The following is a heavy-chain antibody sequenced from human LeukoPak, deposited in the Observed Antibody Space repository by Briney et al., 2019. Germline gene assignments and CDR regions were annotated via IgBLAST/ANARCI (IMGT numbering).Heavy chain of an antibody. D-gene: IGHD1-26*01. CDR3: AKDPYSGTYFDY. V-gene: IGHV3-23*01. CDR1: GFTFSNHG. J-gene: IGHJ4*02. Sequence: PGGSLRLSCAASGFTFSNHGMNWVRQAPGKGREWVSGISGSGGSTYYADSVKGRFTISRDNSKNMLYLQMNSLRAEDTAIYYCAKDPYSGTYFDYWGQGTLVTVSS. CDR2: ISGSGGST.